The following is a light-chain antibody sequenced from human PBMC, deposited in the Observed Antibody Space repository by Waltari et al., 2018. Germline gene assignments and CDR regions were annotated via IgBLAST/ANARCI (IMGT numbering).Light chain of an antibody. J-gene: IGKJ3*01. V-gene: IGKV3-11*01. CDR2: GAS. CDR1: QSVSHY. Sequence: EIVLTQSPATLSLSPGERATLSCRASQSVSHYLAWFQQKPGQAPRLLIYGASRRATGSPTRVSGSGSATDFTLTISSLEPEDFAVYYCQQRSNWLFTFGPGTKVEIK. CDR3: QQRSNWLFT.